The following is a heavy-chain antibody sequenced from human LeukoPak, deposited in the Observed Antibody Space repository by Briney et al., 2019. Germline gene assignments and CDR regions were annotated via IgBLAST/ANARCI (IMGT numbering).Heavy chain of an antibody. CDR2: ISWDGGSI. Sequence: GGSLRLSCAASGFTYDDYTIHWVRQAPGKGLEWVSLISWDGGSIYYADSVKGRFTISRDNSKNSLYLQMNSLRIEDTALYYCAKESDGGSFDIDYWGQGTLVTVSS. D-gene: IGHD1-26*01. V-gene: IGHV3-43*01. J-gene: IGHJ4*02. CDR1: GFTYDDYT. CDR3: AKESDGGSFDIDY.